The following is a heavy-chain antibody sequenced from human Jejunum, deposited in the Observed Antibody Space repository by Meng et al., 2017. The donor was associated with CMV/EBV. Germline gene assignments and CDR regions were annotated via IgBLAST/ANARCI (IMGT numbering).Heavy chain of an antibody. J-gene: IGHJ5*02. CDR1: SISRSSYY. CDR3: ARGGLGIAARPRWFDP. Sequence: SISRSSYYWGWIRQPPGKGLEWIGSIYYSGSTYYNPSLKSRVTISVDTSKNQFSLKLSSVTAADTAVYYCARGGLGIAARPRWFDPWGQGTLVTVSS. V-gene: IGHV4-39*01. CDR2: IYYSGST. D-gene: IGHD6-6*01.